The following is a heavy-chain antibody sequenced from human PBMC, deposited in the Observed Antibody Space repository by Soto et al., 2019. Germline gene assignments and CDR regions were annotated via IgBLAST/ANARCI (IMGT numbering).Heavy chain of an antibody. Sequence: ASVKLSCKASGYTFTSYGISWVRQTPGQGLEWMGWINPNSGGTNYAQKFQGWVTMTRDTSISTAYMELSRLRSDDTAVYYCARDRTPTTYYDFWSGYYSGGSAYGMEVWGQGTTVTVSS. V-gene: IGHV1-2*04. CDR1: GYTFTSYG. D-gene: IGHD3-3*01. CDR3: ARDRTPTTYYDFWSGYYSGGSAYGMEV. J-gene: IGHJ6*02. CDR2: INPNSGGT.